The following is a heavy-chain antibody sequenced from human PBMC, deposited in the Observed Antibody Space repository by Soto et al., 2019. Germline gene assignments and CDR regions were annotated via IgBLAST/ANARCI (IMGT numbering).Heavy chain of an antibody. CDR3: ASRDPGTSVDY. CDR1: GGSFTSNNW. V-gene: IGHV4-4*02. Sequence: PSETLSLTCAVSGGSFTSNNWWTWVRQPPGQGLEWIGEIYRTGSTNYDPSLKSRVTISLDKSENQFSLKVTSLTAADTAVYYCASRDPGTSVDYWGQGTLVTVSS. CDR2: IYRTGST. D-gene: IGHD1-7*01. J-gene: IGHJ4*02.